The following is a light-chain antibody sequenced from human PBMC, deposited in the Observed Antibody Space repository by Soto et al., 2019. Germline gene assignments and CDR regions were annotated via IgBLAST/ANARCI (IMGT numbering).Light chain of an antibody. CDR3: QQVNSYPRT. Sequence: DIQLTQSPSFLSASVGDRVTITCRASQGISSYLAWYQQKPGKAPKLLIHAASTLQSGVPSRFSGSGSGTEFTLTISSLQPEDFATYYWQQVNSYPRTFGQGTKVEIK. V-gene: IGKV1-9*01. CDR2: AAS. J-gene: IGKJ1*01. CDR1: QGISSY.